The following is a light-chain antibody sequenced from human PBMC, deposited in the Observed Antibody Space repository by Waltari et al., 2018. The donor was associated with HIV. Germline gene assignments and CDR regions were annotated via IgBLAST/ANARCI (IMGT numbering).Light chain of an antibody. V-gene: IGLV1-47*01. Sequence: QSVLTQPPSASGTPGQRLTISCSGSSSNIGSNYVYWYQQLPGTAPKLLIYRNNRRPSGVPDRFSGSKSGTSASLAISGLRSDDEADYYCAAWDGSLSAYVLFGGGTKLTVL. CDR1: SSNIGSNY. CDR3: AAWDGSLSAYVL. J-gene: IGLJ2*01. CDR2: RNN.